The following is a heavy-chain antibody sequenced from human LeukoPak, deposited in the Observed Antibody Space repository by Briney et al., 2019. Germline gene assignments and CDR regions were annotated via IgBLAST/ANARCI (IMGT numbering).Heavy chain of an antibody. Sequence: GGSLRLSCAASGFTVSSNYMSWVRQAPGKGLEWASVIYSGGTTYYADSVKGRFTISRDNSKNTLYLQMNSLRAEDTAVYYCARDSSSGWYHGYWGQGTLVTVSS. CDR1: GFTVSSNY. J-gene: IGHJ4*02. CDR3: ARDSSSGWYHGY. D-gene: IGHD6-19*01. V-gene: IGHV3-66*01. CDR2: IYSGGTT.